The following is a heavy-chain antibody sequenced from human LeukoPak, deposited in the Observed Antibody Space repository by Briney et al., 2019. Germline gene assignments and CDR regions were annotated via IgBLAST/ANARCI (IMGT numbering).Heavy chain of an antibody. D-gene: IGHD2-21*01. J-gene: IGHJ6*03. CDR2: IYYSGST. CDR3: RVVVPTGSRPPADNYYYYMDV. CDR1: GGSISSGDYY. V-gene: IGHV4-30-4*08. Sequence: SQTLSLTCTVSGGSISSGDYYWSWIRQPPGKGLEWIGYIYYSGSTYYNPSLKSRVTISVDRSKNQFSLKLSSVTAADTAVYYCRVVVPTGSRPPADNYYYYMDVWGKGTTVTVSS.